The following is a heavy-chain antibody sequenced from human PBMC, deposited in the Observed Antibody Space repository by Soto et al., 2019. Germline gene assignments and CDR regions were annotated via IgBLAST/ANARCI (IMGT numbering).Heavy chain of an antibody. CDR3: TRAYNGYPPGAFDI. J-gene: IGHJ3*02. D-gene: IGHD5-12*01. Sequence: SETLSLTCTVSGGSISSGDYYWRWIRQPPGEGLEWIGYIYYSGSTYYNPSLKSRVTISVDTSKNQFSLKLSSVTAADTAVYYCTRAYNGYPPGAFDIWGQGTMVTVSS. CDR1: GGSISSGDYY. CDR2: IYYSGST. V-gene: IGHV4-30-4*01.